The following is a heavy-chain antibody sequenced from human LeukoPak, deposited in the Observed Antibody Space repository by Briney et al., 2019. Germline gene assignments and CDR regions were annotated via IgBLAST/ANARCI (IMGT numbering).Heavy chain of an antibody. J-gene: IGHJ4*02. Sequence: SETLSLTCAVSGGSISSYYWSWIRQPAGKGLEWIGRIYSTGSTNYNPSLKSRVTMSVDTSKNQFSLRLRSVTAADTAVYYCARQIASAGTAGFDFWGQGALVTVSS. CDR3: ARQIASAGTAGFDF. V-gene: IGHV4-4*07. CDR2: IYSTGST. CDR1: GGSISSYY. D-gene: IGHD6-13*01.